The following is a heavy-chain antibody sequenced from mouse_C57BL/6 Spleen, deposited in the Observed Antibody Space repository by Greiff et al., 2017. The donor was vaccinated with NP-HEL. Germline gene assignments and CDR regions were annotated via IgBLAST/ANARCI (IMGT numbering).Heavy chain of an antibody. CDR3: ARSGPYYSNWYYFDY. CDR1: GYAFSSSW. Sequence: QVQLQQSGPELVKPGASVKISCKASGYAFSSSWMNWVKQRPGKGLEWIGRIYPGDGDTNYNGKFKGKATLTADKSSSTAYMQLSSLTSEDSAVYFCARSGPYYSNWYYFDYWGQGTTLTVSS. V-gene: IGHV1-82*01. J-gene: IGHJ2*01. D-gene: IGHD2-5*01. CDR2: IYPGDGDT.